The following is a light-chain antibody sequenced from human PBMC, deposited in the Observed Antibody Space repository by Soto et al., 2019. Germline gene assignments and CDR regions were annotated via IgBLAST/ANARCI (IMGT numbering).Light chain of an antibody. CDR1: TSNIGTNY. Sequence: QSVLTQPPSASGTPGQRVTVSCSGSTSNIGTNYVYWYQQLPGTAPKLLIFRNNQRASGVPDRFSGSKSGTSASLAISVLRSEDEAEYYCGTWDDILGGRGVFGVGTKLTVL. V-gene: IGLV1-47*01. J-gene: IGLJ2*01. CDR3: GTWDDILGGRGV. CDR2: RNN.